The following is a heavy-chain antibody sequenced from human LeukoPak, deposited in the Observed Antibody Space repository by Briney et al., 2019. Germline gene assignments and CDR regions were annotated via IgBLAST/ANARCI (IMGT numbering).Heavy chain of an antibody. V-gene: IGHV4-59*01. CDR1: GGSISAYY. J-gene: IGHJ4*02. CDR2: IYYSGST. Sequence: PSETLSLTCTVSGGSISAYYWSWIRQPPGKGLEWIGYIYYSGSTDYNPSLKSRVTISIDTSKNQFSLKLSSVTAADTAVYYCARVLRLDYGDHYFDYWGQGTLVTVSS. CDR3: ARVLRLDYGDHYFDY. D-gene: IGHD4-17*01.